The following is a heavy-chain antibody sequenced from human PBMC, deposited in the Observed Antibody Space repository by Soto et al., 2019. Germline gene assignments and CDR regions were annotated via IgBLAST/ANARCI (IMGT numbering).Heavy chain of an antibody. Sequence: QLQLQESGSGLVKPSQTLSLTCAVSGGSISSGGYSWSWIRQPPGKGLEWIGYIYHSGSTYYNPSLKSRVTISVDRSKNQFSLKLSSVTAADTAVYYCARVGDYYDSSGYYGWFDPWGQGTLVTVSS. J-gene: IGHJ5*02. V-gene: IGHV4-30-2*01. CDR3: ARVGDYYDSSGYYGWFDP. CDR1: GGSISSGGYS. D-gene: IGHD3-22*01. CDR2: IYHSGST.